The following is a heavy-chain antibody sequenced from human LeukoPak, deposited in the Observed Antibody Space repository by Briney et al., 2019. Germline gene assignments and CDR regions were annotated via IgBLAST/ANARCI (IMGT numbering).Heavy chain of an antibody. CDR3: ARGGAQRYGSLFDH. V-gene: IGHV3-48*03. CDR1: GFTFTSYE. J-gene: IGHJ4*02. Sequence: GGSLRLSCVASGFTFTSYEMNWVRQAPGKGLEWLAYISGRSRITDYADSVKGRFTISRDDTKNSLYLQMNSLRAGDTAVYYCARGGAQRYGSLFDHWGQGTLVTVSS. CDR2: ISGRSRIT. D-gene: IGHD3-10*01.